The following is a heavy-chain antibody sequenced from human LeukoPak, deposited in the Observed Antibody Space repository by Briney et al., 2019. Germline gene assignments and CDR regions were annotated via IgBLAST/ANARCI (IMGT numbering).Heavy chain of an antibody. CDR3: AKGNQITMLRGVIPSFDY. J-gene: IGHJ4*02. V-gene: IGHV3-23*01. D-gene: IGHD3-10*01. CDR2: ISGSGGST. Sequence: GTLRLSCAASGFTFSSYGMSWVRQAPGKGLEWVSAISGSGGSTYYADSVKGRLTVSRDNSKNTLYLQMNSLRTEDTAVYYCAKGNQITMLRGVIPSFDYWGQGTLVTVSS. CDR1: GFTFSSYG.